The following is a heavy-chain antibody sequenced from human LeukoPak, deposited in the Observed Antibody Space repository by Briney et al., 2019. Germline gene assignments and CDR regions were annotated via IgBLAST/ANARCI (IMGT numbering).Heavy chain of an antibody. D-gene: IGHD3-22*01. J-gene: IGHJ3*02. CDR3: ASGPCVYYYESRKRGAFDI. CDR2: INYSGST. CDR1: GGSISSYY. Sequence: SETLSLTCTVPGGSISSYYWSWIRQPPGKGLEWIGYINYSGSTNYNPSLKSRVTISVDTSKNQFSLKLSSVTAADKAVYYCASGPCVYYYESRKRGAFDIWGQGTMVTVSS. V-gene: IGHV4-59*01.